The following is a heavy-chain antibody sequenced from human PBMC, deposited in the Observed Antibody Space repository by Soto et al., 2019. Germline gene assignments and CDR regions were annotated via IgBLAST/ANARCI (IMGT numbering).Heavy chain of an antibody. V-gene: IGHV3-30*18. Sequence: QVQLVESGGGVVQPGRSLRLSCAASGFTFSRYGMHWVRQAPGKGLEWVAVISYDGSNKYYADSVKGRFTISRDNSKNTLYLQMNSLRAEDTAVYYCAKGAGYFDYWGQGTLVTVSS. CDR2: ISYDGSNK. CDR3: AKGAGYFDY. J-gene: IGHJ4*02. CDR1: GFTFSRYG.